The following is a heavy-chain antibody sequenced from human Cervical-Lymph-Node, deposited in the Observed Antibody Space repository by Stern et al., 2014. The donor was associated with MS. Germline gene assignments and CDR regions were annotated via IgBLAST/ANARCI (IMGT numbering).Heavy chain of an antibody. D-gene: IGHD2-21*01. CDR1: GFSLSDIGVR. Sequence: QVTLKESGPALVKPTQTLTLTCTFSGFSLSDIGVRVAWIRQPPGKAPEWLARIDWDDDKFYNTSLKTSLTISKDTSKNQVVLTLTNMDTVDTGTYYCARMPGGAAGWFDPWGPGTLVTVSS. J-gene: IGHJ5*02. CDR3: ARMPGGAAGWFDP. CDR2: IDWDDDK. V-gene: IGHV2-70*04.